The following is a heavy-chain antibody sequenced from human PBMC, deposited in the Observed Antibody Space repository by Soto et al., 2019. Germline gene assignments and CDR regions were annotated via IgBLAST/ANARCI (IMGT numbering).Heavy chain of an antibody. CDR1: GGTVSSYY. CDR2: IYYSGST. J-gene: IGHJ4*02. V-gene: IGHV4-59*08. CDR3: ARHSNRNFGLYYLDF. Sequence: PSETLSLTCTVFGGTVSSYYWSWIRQSPGKGLEWIGYIYYSGSTKYEPSLKGRVTTSVDTSKNQFSLAVASATAADTAVYFCARHSNRNFGLYYLDFWGLGALVTVSS. D-gene: IGHD4-4*01.